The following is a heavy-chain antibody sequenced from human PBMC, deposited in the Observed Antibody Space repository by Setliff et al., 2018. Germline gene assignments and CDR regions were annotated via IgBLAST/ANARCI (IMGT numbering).Heavy chain of an antibody. Sequence: PSETLSLTCSVSGGSISGSHYYWVWMRQPPGKRLEWIGSTYYNGTAYYNPSLQSRVAISVDKSKNTVFLQMNSLRAEDTAVYYCFGAGTCSYWGQGTLVTVSS. J-gene: IGHJ4*02. CDR1: GGSISGSHYY. D-gene: IGHD3-10*01. V-gene: IGHV4-39*01. CDR3: FGAGTCSY. CDR2: TYYNGTA.